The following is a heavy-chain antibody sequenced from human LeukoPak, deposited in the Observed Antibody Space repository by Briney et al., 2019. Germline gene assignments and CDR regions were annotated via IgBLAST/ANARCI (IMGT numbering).Heavy chain of an antibody. CDR1: GFTFSSYG. CDR3: AKDRSGYCSGGSCGIYDY. J-gene: IGHJ4*02. D-gene: IGHD2-15*01. Sequence: PGGSLRLSCAASGFTFSSYGMHWVRQAPGKGLEWVAFIRYDGSNKYYADSVKGRFTISRDNSKNTLYLQMNSLRAEDTAVYYCAKDRSGYCSGGSCGIYDYWGQGTLVTVSS. CDR2: IRYDGSNK. V-gene: IGHV3-30*02.